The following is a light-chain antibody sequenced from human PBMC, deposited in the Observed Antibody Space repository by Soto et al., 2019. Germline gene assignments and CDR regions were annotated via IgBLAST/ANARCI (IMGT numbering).Light chain of an antibody. CDR2: DVS. CDR3: SSYTGSTTLHYV. CDR1: SSDVGGYNY. V-gene: IGLV2-14*01. J-gene: IGLJ1*01. Sequence: QSALTQPASVSGSPGQSLTISCTGTSSDVGGYNYVSWYQQHPGKAPKLLIYDVSNRPSGASNRFSGSKSGNTASLTISGLQAEDEADYYCSSYTGSTTLHYVFGTGTKLTVL.